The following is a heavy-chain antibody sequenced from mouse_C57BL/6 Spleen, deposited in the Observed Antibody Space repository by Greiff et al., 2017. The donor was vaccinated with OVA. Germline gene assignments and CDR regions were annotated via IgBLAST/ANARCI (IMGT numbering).Heavy chain of an antibody. D-gene: IGHD2-3*01. CDR1: GYSFTGYY. V-gene: IGHV1-42*01. CDR2: INPSTGGT. CDR3: ATDGYPDD. Sequence: EVQLKQSGPELVKPGASVKISCKASGYSFTGYYMNWVKQSPEKSLEWIGEINPSTGGTTYNQKFTAKATLTVDKSSSTAYMPLKSLTSEDSAVDYCATDGYPDDWGKGTTLTVSS. J-gene: IGHJ2*01.